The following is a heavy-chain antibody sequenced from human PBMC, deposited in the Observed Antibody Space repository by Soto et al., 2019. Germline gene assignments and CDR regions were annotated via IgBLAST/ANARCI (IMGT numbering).Heavy chain of an antibody. CDR2: IYHSGNT. CDR1: GGSISSSNW. D-gene: IGHD1-26*01. J-gene: IGHJ5*02. Sequence: VQLRQSGPGLVKPLGTLSLTCAVSGGSISSSNWWTWVRQAPGKGLEWIGEIYHSGNTYYNPSLKGPFTITVDKSTNQFSLKLNSVTAADTAVYYCATLPPRVVASLLPIPTWGQGTLVTVSS. CDR3: ATLPPRVVASLLPIPT. V-gene: IGHV4-4*02.